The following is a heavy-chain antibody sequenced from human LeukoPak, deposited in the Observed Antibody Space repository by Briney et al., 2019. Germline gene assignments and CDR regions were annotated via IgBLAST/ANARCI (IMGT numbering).Heavy chain of an antibody. V-gene: IGHV3-30*02. Sequence: GGSLRLSCAASGFTFSGSGMHWVRQAPGKGLEWVAFIRYHGSDKFYADSVKGRFTISRDNSKNTLYLQMNSLRPEDTSVYYCARDLFFGRAYWGQGTLVTVSS. D-gene: IGHD2-21*01. CDR1: GFTFSGSG. CDR3: ARDLFFGRAY. J-gene: IGHJ4*02. CDR2: IRYHGSDK.